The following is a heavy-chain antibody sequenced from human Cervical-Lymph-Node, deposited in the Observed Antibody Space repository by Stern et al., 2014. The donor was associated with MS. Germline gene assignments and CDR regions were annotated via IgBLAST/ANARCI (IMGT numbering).Heavy chain of an antibody. CDR3: ARQGYSGTWSSYY. CDR1: GYTFTNYW. CDR2: VYPGDSDA. J-gene: IGHJ4*02. D-gene: IGHD1-26*01. V-gene: IGHV5-51*01. Sequence: DVPLVQSGAEVKKPGESLKISCKGSGYTFTNYWIAWVRKMPGQGLEWMGIVYPGDSDARYSPSFQGQVTISADKSISTAYLQWSSLKASDTAMYYCARQGYSGTWSSYYWGQGTLVTVSS.